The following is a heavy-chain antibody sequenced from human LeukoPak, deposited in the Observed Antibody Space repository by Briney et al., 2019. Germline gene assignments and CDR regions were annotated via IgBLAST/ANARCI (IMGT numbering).Heavy chain of an antibody. Sequence: GASVKVSCKASGYTFTGYYTHWVRQAPGQGLEWMGWINPNSGGTNYAEKFQGRVTMTRDTSISTAYMELRSLRSDDTAVYYCARGSSGYYNDHWGQGTLVTVSS. CDR3: ARGSSGYYNDH. CDR1: GYTFTGYY. D-gene: IGHD3-22*01. J-gene: IGHJ4*02. CDR2: INPNSGGT. V-gene: IGHV1-2*02.